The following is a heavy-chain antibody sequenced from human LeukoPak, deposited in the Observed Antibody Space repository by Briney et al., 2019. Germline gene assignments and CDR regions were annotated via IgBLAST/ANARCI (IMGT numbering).Heavy chain of an antibody. D-gene: IGHD3-9*01. J-gene: IGHJ6*03. CDR3: ARDRGYDILTGSDYYYYYYMDV. V-gene: IGHV1-2*02. CDR1: GYTFTGYY. Sequence: GASVKVSCKASGYTFTGYYMHWVRQAPGQGLEWMGWINPNSGGTNYAQKFQGRVTMTRDTSISTAYRELSRLRSDDPAVYYCARDRGYDILTGSDYYYYYYMDVWGKGTTVTISS. CDR2: INPNSGGT.